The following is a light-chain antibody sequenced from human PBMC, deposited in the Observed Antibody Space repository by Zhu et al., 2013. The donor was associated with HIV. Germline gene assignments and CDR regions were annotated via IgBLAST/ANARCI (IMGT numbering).Light chain of an antibody. J-gene: IGKJ2*01. CDR2: LAS. Sequence: DIQMTQSPSSLSASVGDRVTFTCRASQDISRYVAWYQQRPGQAPKSLIYLASNLQSGVPSRFSGSGSGTDFTLTINSLQPEDSATYFCQQYNTYPXTFGQGPSWKSN. CDR3: QQYNTYPXT. V-gene: IGKV1-16*01. CDR1: QDISRY.